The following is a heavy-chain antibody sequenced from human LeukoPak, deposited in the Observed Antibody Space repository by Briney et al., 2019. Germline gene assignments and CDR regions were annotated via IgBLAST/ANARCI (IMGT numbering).Heavy chain of an antibody. V-gene: IGHV4-4*02. J-gene: IGHJ5*02. D-gene: IGHD6-13*01. CDR1: GGSISSYNW. Sequence: KSSGTLSLTCVVSGGSISSYNWWSWVRQPPGKGLEWIGEIYHSGSTNYNPSLKSRVTISLDKSKNQFSLKLSSVTAADTAVYYCATTAAAGTRLAWFDPWGQGTLVTVSS. CDR3: ATTAAAGTRLAWFDP. CDR2: IYHSGST.